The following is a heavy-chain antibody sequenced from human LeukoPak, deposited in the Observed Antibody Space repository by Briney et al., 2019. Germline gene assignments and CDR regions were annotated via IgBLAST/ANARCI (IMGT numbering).Heavy chain of an antibody. CDR1: GGSFSGYY. D-gene: IGHD1/OR15-1a*01. Sequence: NTSETLSLTCAVYGGSFSGYYWSWIRQPPGKGLEWIGEINHSGSTNYNPSLKSRVTISVDTSKNQFSLKLSSVTAADTAVYYCVRDVEELVTWGQGTLVTVSS. CDR2: INHSGST. CDR3: VRDVEELVT. V-gene: IGHV4-34*01. J-gene: IGHJ5*02.